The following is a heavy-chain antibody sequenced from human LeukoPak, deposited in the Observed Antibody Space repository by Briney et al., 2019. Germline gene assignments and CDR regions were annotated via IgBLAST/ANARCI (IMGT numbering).Heavy chain of an antibody. CDR1: GFTFSDYY. D-gene: IGHD4-17*01. CDR3: VATVTILDY. J-gene: IGHJ4*02. Sequence: GGSLRLSCAASGFTFSDYYMSWIRQAPGKGLEWVSAISGSGGSTYYADSVKGRFTISRGNSKNTLYLQMNSLRAEDTAVYYCVATVTILDYWGQGTLVTVSS. CDR2: ISGSGGST. V-gene: IGHV3-23*01.